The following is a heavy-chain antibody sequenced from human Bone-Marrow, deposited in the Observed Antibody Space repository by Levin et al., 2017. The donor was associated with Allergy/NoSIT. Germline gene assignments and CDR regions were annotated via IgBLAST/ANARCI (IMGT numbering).Heavy chain of an antibody. CDR2: INASGGST. Sequence: ASVKVSCKASGYTFSNYYVHWVRQAPGQGLEWMGIINASGGSTNHAQKFQGRVTMTRDTSTSTVYMELSSLRSDDTAVYYCASNPHDSSGYSYYFDPWGQGTLVTVSS. J-gene: IGHJ5*02. D-gene: IGHD3-22*01. V-gene: IGHV1-46*01. CDR3: ASNPHDSSGYSYYFDP. CDR1: GYTFSNYY.